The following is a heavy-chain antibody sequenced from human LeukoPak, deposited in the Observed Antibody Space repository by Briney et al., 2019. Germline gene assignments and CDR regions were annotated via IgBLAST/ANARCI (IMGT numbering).Heavy chain of an antibody. CDR1: GFTFSSYA. V-gene: IGHV3-30-3*01. Sequence: GRSLRLSCAASGFTFSSYAMHWVRQAPGKGLEWVAVISYDGSNKYYADSVKGRFTIPRDNSKNTLYLQMNSLRAEDTAVYYCARDQFGLWLALDYWGQGTLVTVSS. CDR3: ARDQFGLWLALDY. D-gene: IGHD6-19*01. J-gene: IGHJ4*02. CDR2: ISYDGSNK.